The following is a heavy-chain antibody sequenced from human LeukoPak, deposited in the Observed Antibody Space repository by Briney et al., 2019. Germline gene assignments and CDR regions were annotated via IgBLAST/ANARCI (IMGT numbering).Heavy chain of an antibody. D-gene: IGHD3-10*01. CDR3: AKVRFGVTARYHFDF. J-gene: IGHJ4*02. Sequence: GGSLRLSCAASGFSLSSYAMSWVRQAPGKGLEWVSAITDSGRTTYYADSVKGRFTISRDNSKNTLYLQMNSLRAEDTAVYYCAKVRFGVTARYHFDFWGQGTLVTVSS. CDR2: ITDSGRTT. CDR1: GFSLSSYA. V-gene: IGHV3-23*01.